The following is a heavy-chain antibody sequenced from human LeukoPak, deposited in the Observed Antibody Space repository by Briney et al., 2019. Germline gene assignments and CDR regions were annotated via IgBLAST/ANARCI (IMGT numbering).Heavy chain of an antibody. V-gene: IGHV4-39*01. CDR3: ARQRRSQTYCSSTSCSNGDAFDI. D-gene: IGHD2-2*01. Sequence: SETLSLTCTVSGGSISSSSYYWGWIRQPPGKGLEWIGSIYYSGSTYYNPSLKSRVTISVDTSKNQFSLKLSSVTAADTAVYYCARQRRSQTYCSSTSCSNGDAFDIWGQGTMVTVSS. CDR1: GGSISSSSYY. J-gene: IGHJ3*02. CDR2: IYYSGST.